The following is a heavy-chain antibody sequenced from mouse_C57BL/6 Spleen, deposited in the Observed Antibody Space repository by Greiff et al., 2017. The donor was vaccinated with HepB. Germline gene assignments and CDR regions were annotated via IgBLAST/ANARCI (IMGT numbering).Heavy chain of an antibody. CDR1: GFSFNTYA. J-gene: IGHJ1*03. CDR3: VRPKIYYGNYDWYFDV. CDR2: IRSKSNNYAT. D-gene: IGHD2-1*01. V-gene: IGHV10-1*01. Sequence: EVQVVESGGGLVQPKGSLKLSCAASGFSFNTYAMNWVRQAPGKGLEWVARIRSKSNNYATYYADSVKDRFTISRDDSESMLYLQMNNLKTEDTAMYYCVRPKIYYGNYDWYFDVWGTGTTVTVSS.